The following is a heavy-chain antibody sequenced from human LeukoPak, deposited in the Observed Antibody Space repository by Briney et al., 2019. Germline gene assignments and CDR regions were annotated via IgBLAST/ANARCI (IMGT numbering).Heavy chain of an antibody. CDR2: ISWNSGSI. D-gene: IGHD2-2*01. CDR1: GFTFDDYA. V-gene: IGHV3-9*01. J-gene: IGHJ4*02. CDR3: ARDASTRCYLCEVDY. Sequence: GRSLRLSCAASGFTFDDYAMHWVRQAPGKGLEWVSGISWNSGSIGYADSVKGRFTISRDNAKNSLYLQMSSLRAEDTAVYYCARDASTRCYLCEVDYWGQGTLVTVSS.